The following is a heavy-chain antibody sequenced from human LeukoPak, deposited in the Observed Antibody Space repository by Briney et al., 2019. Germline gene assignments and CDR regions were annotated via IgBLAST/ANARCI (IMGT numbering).Heavy chain of an antibody. D-gene: IGHD6-6*01. CDR2: ISGSGGST. J-gene: IGHJ4*02. CDR1: GFTFSSYG. Sequence: PGGTLRLSCAASGFTFSSYGMSWVRQAPGKGLEWVSAISGSGGSTYYADSVKGRFTISRDNSKNTLYLQMNSLRAEDTAVYYCAKDQGGSSSSRPFDYWGQGTLVTVSS. V-gene: IGHV3-23*01. CDR3: AKDQGGSSSSRPFDY.